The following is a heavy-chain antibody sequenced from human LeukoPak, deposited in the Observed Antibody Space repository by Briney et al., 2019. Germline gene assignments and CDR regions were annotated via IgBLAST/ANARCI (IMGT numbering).Heavy chain of an antibody. Sequence: PGGSLRLSCAASGFTFSTYAMSWVRQAPGKGLECVSIISAGGNTYYADSVKGRLTISRDNSKNTLYLQMNSLRAEDTAVYYCAKPPGGSYGLSYWGQGTLVTVSS. CDR1: GFTFSTYA. D-gene: IGHD5-18*01. J-gene: IGHJ4*02. CDR2: ISAGGNT. V-gene: IGHV3-23*01. CDR3: AKPPGGSYGLSY.